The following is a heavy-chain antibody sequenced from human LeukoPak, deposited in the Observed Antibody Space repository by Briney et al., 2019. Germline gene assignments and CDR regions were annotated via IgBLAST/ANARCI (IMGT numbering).Heavy chain of an antibody. CDR1: GFTFGSYS. V-gene: IGHV3-21*01. J-gene: IGHJ4*02. CDR3: ARGSGYSFDY. D-gene: IGHD3-3*01. Sequence: PGGSLRLSCAASGFTFGSYSMNWVRQAPGKGLEWVSSISSSSSYIYYADSVKGRFTISRDNAKNSLYPQMNSLRAEDTAVYYCARGSGYSFDYWGQGTLVTVSS. CDR2: ISSSSSYI.